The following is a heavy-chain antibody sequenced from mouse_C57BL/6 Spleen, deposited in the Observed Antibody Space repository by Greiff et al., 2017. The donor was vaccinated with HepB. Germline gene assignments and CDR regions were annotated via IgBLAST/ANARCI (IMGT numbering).Heavy chain of an antibody. J-gene: IGHJ2*01. CDR2: IYPGSGST. D-gene: IGHD4-1*01. CDR3: ARSLTGTKDYFDY. V-gene: IGHV1-55*01. Sequence: VQLQQPGAELVKPGASVKMSCKASGYTFTSYWITWVKQRPGQGLEWIGDIYPGSGSTNYNEKFKSKATLTVDTSSSTAYMQLSSLTSEDSAVYYCARSLTGTKDYFDYWGQGTTLTVSS. CDR1: GYTFTSYW.